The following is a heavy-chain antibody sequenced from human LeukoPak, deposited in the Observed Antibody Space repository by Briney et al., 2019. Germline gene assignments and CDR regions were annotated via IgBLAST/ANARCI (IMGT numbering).Heavy chain of an antibody. D-gene: IGHD2-15*01. Sequence: TGGSLRLSCAASGFTLSSYAMSWVRQAPGKGLEWVSAISDTGNTYHADPVKGRFTISRDSSKNTLFLQMNRLRPEDAAVYYCAKAPVTTCRGAFCYPFDYWGLGTLVTVSS. J-gene: IGHJ4*02. CDR1: GFTLSSYA. V-gene: IGHV3-23*01. CDR3: AKAPVTTCRGAFCYPFDY. CDR2: ISDTGNT.